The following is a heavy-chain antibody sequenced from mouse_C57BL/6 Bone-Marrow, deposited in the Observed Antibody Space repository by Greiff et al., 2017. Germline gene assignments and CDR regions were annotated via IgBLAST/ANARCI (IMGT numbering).Heavy chain of an antibody. CDR2: LNPNSGST. J-gene: IGHJ3*01. V-gene: IGHV1-64*01. D-gene: IGHD4-1*01. CDR1: GYTFTSYW. CDR3: VPWDLFAY. Sequence: QVQLKQPGAELVKPGASVKLSCKASGYTFTSYWMHWVKQRPGQGLEWIGMLNPNSGSTNYNEKFKSKATLTVDKSSSTAYMQLSSLTSEDSAVYYCVPWDLFAYWGQGTLVTVSA.